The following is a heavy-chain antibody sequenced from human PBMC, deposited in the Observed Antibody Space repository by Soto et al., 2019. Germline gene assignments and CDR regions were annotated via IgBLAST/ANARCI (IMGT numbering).Heavy chain of an antibody. CDR3: ARNGMVVDYCYYYMDV. V-gene: IGHV1-2*04. J-gene: IGHJ6*03. D-gene: IGHD2-15*01. CDR1: GYTFTGYY. CDR2: INPNSGGT. Sequence: ASVKVSCKASGYTFTGYYMHWVRQAPGQGLEWMGWINPNSGGTNYAQKFQGWVTMTRDTSISTAYMELSRLRSDDTAVYYCARNGMVVDYCYYYMDVWGKGTTVTVSS.